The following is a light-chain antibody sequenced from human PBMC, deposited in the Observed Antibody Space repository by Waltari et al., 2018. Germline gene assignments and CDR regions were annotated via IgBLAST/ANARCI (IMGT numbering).Light chain of an antibody. CDR2: KAS. Sequence: SVGDTVTITCRASQSISSWLAWYQQKPGKAPKLLIYKASSLQSGVPSRFSGSGSGTDFTLTVSSLQPEDFATYYCLHYSRSPYSFGQGTKVEVK. J-gene: IGKJ2*03. CDR3: LHYSRSPYS. CDR1: QSISSW. V-gene: IGKV1D-16*01.